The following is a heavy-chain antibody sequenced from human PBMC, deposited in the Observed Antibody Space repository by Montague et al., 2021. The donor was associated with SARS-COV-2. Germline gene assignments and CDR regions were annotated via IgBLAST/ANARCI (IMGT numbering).Heavy chain of an antibody. V-gene: IGHV4-39*02. CDR3: ARLKRYFDSSGSPSAFDF. Sequence: SETLSLTCTVSGGSITNNIDYWAWIRQPPGKGLEWIGSIYYTGNTYCNPSLKSRVTISVVTSKNHFTLKLSSVTAAETAVYYCARLKRYFDSSGSPSAFDFWDQGTKVTVSS. CDR2: IYYTGNT. CDR1: GGSITNNIDY. J-gene: IGHJ3*01. D-gene: IGHD3-22*01.